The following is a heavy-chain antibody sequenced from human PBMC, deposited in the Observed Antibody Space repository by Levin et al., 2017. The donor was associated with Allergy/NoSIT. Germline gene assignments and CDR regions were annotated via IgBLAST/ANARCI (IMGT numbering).Heavy chain of an antibody. CDR2: IYSSGSA. CDR3: ARAEVGSEH. V-gene: IGHV4-61*02. D-gene: IGHD3-10*01. Sequence: SETLSLTCKVSGGSISSGSYYWSWIRQPAAKGLEWIGRIYSSGSANYNPSLKSRVTISVDTSTNQSSLKLSSVTAADTAVYYCARAEVGSEHWGQGTLVTVSS. J-gene: IGHJ4*02. CDR1: GGSISSGSYY.